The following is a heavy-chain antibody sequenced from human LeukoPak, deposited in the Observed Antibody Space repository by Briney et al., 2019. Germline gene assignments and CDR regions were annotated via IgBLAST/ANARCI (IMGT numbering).Heavy chain of an antibody. D-gene: IGHD4-17*01. J-gene: IGHJ5*02. CDR3: ARDENDYGVVSWFDP. CDR1: GYTFTSYA. Sequence: ASVKVSCKASGYTFTSYAMHWVRQAPGQGLEWMGWINAGNGNTKYSQKFQGRVTITRDTSASTAYMELSSLRSEDTAVYYCARDENDYGVVSWFDPWGQGTLVTVSS. V-gene: IGHV1-3*01. CDR2: INAGNGNT.